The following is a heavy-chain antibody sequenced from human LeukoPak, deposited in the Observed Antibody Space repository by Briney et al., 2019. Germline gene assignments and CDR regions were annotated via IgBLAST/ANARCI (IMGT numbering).Heavy chain of an antibody. D-gene: IGHD2-21*01. J-gene: IGHJ4*02. CDR2: MYTSGST. Sequence: SQTLSLTCTVSGGSISSGSYYWSWIRQPAGKGLEWIGRMYTSGSTNCNPSLKSRVTISVDTTENQFSLKLSSVTAADTAVYYCARHVVGNYDLLSFDYWGQGSLVTVSS. CDR1: GGSISSGSYY. V-gene: IGHV4-61*02. CDR3: ARHVVGNYDLLSFDY.